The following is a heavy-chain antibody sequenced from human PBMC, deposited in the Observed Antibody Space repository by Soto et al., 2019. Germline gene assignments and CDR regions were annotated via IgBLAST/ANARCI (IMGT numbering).Heavy chain of an antibody. CDR1: GFTFSSYS. V-gene: IGHV3-48*01. CDR2: ISSSSSTI. CDR3: ARDRYYDILTGYYTTYYYYGMDV. D-gene: IGHD3-9*01. Sequence: EVQLVESGGGLVQPGGSLRLSCAASGFTFSSYSINWVRQAPGKGLEWVSYISSSSSTIYYADSVKGRFTISRDNAKNSLYLQMNSLRAEDTAVYYCARDRYYDILTGYYTTYYYYGMDVWGQGTTVTVSS. J-gene: IGHJ6*02.